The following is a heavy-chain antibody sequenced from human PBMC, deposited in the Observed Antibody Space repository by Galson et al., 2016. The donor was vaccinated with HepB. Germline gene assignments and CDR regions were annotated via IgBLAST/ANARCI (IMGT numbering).Heavy chain of an antibody. D-gene: IGHD4-17*01. J-gene: IGHJ4*02. CDR3: ARSYGDYGFGPDY. CDR1: GFTFTTYS. Sequence: SLRLSCAASGFTFTTYSMNWVRQAPGKGLEWVSSITSGFSFIYYANSVKGRFTISRDNAGHSLYLQMNSLRDEDTAVYYCARSYGDYGFGPDYWGQGTLVTVSS. CDR2: ITSGFSFI. V-gene: IGHV3-21*01.